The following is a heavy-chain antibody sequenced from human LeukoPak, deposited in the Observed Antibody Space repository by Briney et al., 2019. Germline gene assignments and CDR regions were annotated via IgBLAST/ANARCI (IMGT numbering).Heavy chain of an antibody. V-gene: IGHV3-23*01. CDR1: GFTFSSDA. D-gene: IGHD2-21*01. CDR3: AKGKVNHDGALDA. CDR2: ISGSGGST. Sequence: GGSLRLSCAASGFTFSSDAMSWVRQAPGKGLEWVSAISGSGGSTYYADSVKGRFTISRDNSKNTLYLQMNSLRAEDTAIYYCAKGKVNHDGALDAWGQGTLVTVSS. J-gene: IGHJ3*01.